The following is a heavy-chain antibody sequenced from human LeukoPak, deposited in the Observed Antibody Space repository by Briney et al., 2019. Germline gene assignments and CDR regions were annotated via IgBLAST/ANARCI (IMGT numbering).Heavy chain of an antibody. Sequence: GGSLRLLQAVWGITYRLLYAHGVPQAPGKGLEWVAVISYDGSNKYYADSVKGRFTISRDNSKNTLYLQMNSLRAEDTAVYYCARFYSSSCMYNWFDSWDQGTLVTVSS. V-gene: IGHV3-30-3*01. J-gene: IGHJ5*01. D-gene: IGHD6-13*01. CDR1: GITYRLLY. CDR3: ARFYSSSCMYNWFDS. CDR2: ISYDGSNK.